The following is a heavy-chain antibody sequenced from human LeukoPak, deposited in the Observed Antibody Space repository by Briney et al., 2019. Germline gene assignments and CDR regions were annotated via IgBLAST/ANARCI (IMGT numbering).Heavy chain of an antibody. V-gene: IGHV4-34*01. Sequence: SETLSLTCAVYGGSFSGYYWSWIRQPPGKGLEWIGEINHSGSTNYNPSLKSRVTISVDTSKNQFSLKLSSVTAADTAAYYCARFPHGGYSYGAYYYYYMDVWGKGTTVTVSS. CDR3: ARFPHGGYSYGAYYYYYMDV. CDR1: GGSFSGYY. D-gene: IGHD5-18*01. J-gene: IGHJ6*03. CDR2: INHSGST.